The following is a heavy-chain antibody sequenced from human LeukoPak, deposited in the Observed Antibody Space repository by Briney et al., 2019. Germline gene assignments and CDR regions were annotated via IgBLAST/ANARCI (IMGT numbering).Heavy chain of an antibody. CDR3: ARVVGIAAAGTWFDP. V-gene: IGHV3-48*03. J-gene: IGHJ5*02. CDR1: GFTFSSYE. CDR2: ISSSGSTI. Sequence: GGSLRLSCAASGFTFSSYEMDWVRQAPGKGLEWVSYISSSGSTIYYADSVKGRFTISRDNAKNSLYLQMNSLRAEDTAVYYCARVVGIAAAGTWFDPWGQGTLVTVSS. D-gene: IGHD6-13*01.